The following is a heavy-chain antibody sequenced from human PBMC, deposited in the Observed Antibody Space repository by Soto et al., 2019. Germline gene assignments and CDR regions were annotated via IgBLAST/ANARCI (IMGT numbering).Heavy chain of an antibody. V-gene: IGHV1-69*02. CDR3: AANYGSGYRAFGY. D-gene: IGHD3-10*01. J-gene: IGHJ4*02. CDR2: VNPIVSMS. CDR1: GDTFSFYT. Sequence: SVKVSCKASGDTFSFYTINWVRQAPGLGLEWMGRVNPIVSMSNYAQQFQGRVTITADKSTNTAFMQLSSLRSEDTAIYYCAANYGSGYRAFGYWGQGALVTVSS.